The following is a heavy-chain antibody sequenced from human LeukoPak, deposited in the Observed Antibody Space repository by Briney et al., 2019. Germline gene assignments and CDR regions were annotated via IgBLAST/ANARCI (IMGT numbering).Heavy chain of an antibody. CDR3: AGDVGAAYRYSYGWYYYYGMNV. Sequence: SQTLSLTCTVSGGSISSGDYYWSWIRQPPGKGLEWIGYIYYSGSTYYNPSLKSRVTISVDTSKNQFALKLSSVTAADTAVYYCAGDVGAAYRYSYGWYYYYGMNVWGQGTTVTVSS. CDR2: IYYSGST. CDR1: GGSISSGDYY. J-gene: IGHJ6*02. V-gene: IGHV4-30-4*01. D-gene: IGHD5-18*01.